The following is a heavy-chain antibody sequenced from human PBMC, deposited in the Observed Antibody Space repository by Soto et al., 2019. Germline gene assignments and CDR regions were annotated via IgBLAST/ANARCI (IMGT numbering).Heavy chain of an antibody. D-gene: IGHD6-13*01. J-gene: IGHJ6*02. CDR1: GFTFSSHW. V-gene: IGHV3-74*01. CDR3: ARDHRISSWYDTAYGMDV. Sequence: GGSLRLSCVASGFTFSSHWMHWVRQAPGKGLKWVSVISDDGSSANSADSVKGRFTISRDNSKNTLYLQMNSLRAEDTAVYYCARDHRISSWYDTAYGMDVWGQGTTVTVSS. CDR2: ISDDGSSA.